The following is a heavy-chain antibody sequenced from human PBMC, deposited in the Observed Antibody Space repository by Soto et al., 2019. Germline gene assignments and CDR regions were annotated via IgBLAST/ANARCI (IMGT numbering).Heavy chain of an antibody. CDR1: GFTFSSYG. CDR2: IWYDGSNK. CDR3: ARGPLAYCGGDCDAFDI. V-gene: IGHV3-33*01. D-gene: IGHD2-21*02. Sequence: QVQLVESGGGVVQPGRSLRLYCAASGFTFSSYGMHWVRQAPGKGLEWVAVIWYDGSNKYYADSVKGRFTISRDNSKNTLYLQMNSLRAEDTAVYYCARGPLAYCGGDCDAFDIWGQGTMVTVSS. J-gene: IGHJ3*02.